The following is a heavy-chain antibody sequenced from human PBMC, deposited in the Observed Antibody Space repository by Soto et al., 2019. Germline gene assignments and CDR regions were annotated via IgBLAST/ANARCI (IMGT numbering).Heavy chain of an antibody. D-gene: IGHD3-22*01. CDR2: IYYSGST. J-gene: IGHJ4*02. CDR1: GGSISSSSYY. V-gene: IGHV4-39*01. Sequence: QLQLQESGPGLVKPSETLSLTCTVSGGSISSSSYYWGWIRQPPGKGLEWIGSIYYSGSTYYNPSLTSRVTISVDTSKNQFSLKLSSVTAADTAVYYCARLSRNYDSSGYYYGGIDYWGQGTLVTVSS. CDR3: ARLSRNYDSSGYYYGGIDY.